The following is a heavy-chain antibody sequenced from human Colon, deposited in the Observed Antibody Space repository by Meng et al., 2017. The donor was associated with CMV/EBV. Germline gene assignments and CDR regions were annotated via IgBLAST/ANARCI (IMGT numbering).Heavy chain of an antibody. CDR2: IRYDGSNK. CDR1: GFTFSSYE. D-gene: IGHD3-10*01. J-gene: IGHJ4*02. V-gene: IGHV3-30*02. Sequence: GGSLRLSCAASGFTFSSYEMHWVRQAPGKGLEWVAFIRYDGSNKYYADSVKGRFTISRDNSKNTLYLQMNSLRAEDTAVYYCARGRGSGTYYYFDYWGQGTLVTVSS. CDR3: ARGRGSGTYYYFDY.